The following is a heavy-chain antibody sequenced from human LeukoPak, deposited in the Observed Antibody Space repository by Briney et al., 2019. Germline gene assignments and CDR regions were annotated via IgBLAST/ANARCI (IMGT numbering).Heavy chain of an antibody. Sequence: GGSLRLSCSASGFNFRNYAMHWVRQAPGKGLEYVSAMSVVTDRTFYADSVKGRFTISRDNPRQTLFLQMSSLRVEDTATYYCAKGQELDDGVFDSWGQGTLVTVSS. CDR1: GFNFRNYA. V-gene: IGHV3-64D*06. CDR2: MSVVTDRT. J-gene: IGHJ4*02. CDR3: AKGQELDDGVFDS. D-gene: IGHD1-1*01.